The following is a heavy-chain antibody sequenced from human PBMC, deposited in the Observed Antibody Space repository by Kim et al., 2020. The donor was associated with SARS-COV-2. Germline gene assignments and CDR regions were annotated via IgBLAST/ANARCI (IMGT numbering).Heavy chain of an antibody. Sequence: NYNPSLKSRVTISVDTSKNQFSLKLSSVTAADTAVYYCARWDTAMVTFDYCGQGTLVTVSS. D-gene: IGHD5-18*01. V-gene: IGHV4-34*01. J-gene: IGHJ4*02. CDR3: ARWDTAMVTFDY.